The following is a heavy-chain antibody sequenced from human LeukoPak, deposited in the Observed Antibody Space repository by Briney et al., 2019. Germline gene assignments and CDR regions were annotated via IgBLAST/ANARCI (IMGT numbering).Heavy chain of an antibody. CDR1: GFTFGDYA. V-gene: IGHV3-49*04. CDR3: TREFDTYYDILTGTGGFDP. D-gene: IGHD3-9*01. Sequence: GGSLRLSCTASGFTFGDYAMSWVRQAPGKGLEWVGFIRSKAYSGTTEYAASVKGRFTISRDDSKSIAYLQMNSLKTEDTAVYYCTREFDTYYDILTGTGGFDPWGQGTLVTVSS. CDR2: IRSKAYSGTT. J-gene: IGHJ5*02.